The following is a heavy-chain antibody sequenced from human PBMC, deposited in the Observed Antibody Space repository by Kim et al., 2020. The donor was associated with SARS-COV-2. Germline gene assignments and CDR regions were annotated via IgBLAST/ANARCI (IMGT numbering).Heavy chain of an antibody. Sequence: GGSLRLSCAASGFTFSRYAMSWVRQAPGKGLEWVSGISGSGGSTYYADSVKGRFTISRDNSKNTLYVQMNSLRAEDTAVYYCAKASSSWSDYYYGMDVWGQGTTVTVSS. CDR2: ISGSGGST. CDR1: GFTFSRYA. D-gene: IGHD6-13*01. V-gene: IGHV3-23*01. J-gene: IGHJ6*02. CDR3: AKASSSWSDYYYGMDV.